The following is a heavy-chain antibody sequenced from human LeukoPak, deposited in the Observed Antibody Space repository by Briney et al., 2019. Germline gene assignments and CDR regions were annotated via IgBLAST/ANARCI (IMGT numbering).Heavy chain of an antibody. D-gene: IGHD3-10*01. CDR3: ARVNGGGFDH. CDR2: IYSGGRT. Sequence: GGSLRLSCAASGFTVSSNYMSWVRQAPWKELEWVSVIYSGGRTYYADSVKGRFTISSHNSKNTLYLQMNSLRAEDTAVYYCARVNGGGFDHWGQGTLVTVSA. CDR1: GFTVSSNY. J-gene: IGHJ4*02. V-gene: IGHV3-53*04.